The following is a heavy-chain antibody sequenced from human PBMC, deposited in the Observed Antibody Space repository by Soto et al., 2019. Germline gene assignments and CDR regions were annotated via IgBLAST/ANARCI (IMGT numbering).Heavy chain of an antibody. CDR1: GGSISSYY. CDR2: IYYSGST. Sequence: SETLSLTCTVSGGSISSYYWSWIRQPPGKGLEWIGYIYYSGSTNYNPSLKSRVTISVDTSKNQFSLKLSSVTAADTAVYYCARTYSSWYHEPHYYMDVWGKGTTVTVSS. CDR3: ARTYSSWYHEPHYYMDV. D-gene: IGHD6-13*01. J-gene: IGHJ6*03. V-gene: IGHV4-59*01.